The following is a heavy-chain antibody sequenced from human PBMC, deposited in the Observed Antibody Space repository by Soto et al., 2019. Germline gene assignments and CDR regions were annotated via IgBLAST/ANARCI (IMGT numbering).Heavy chain of an antibody. J-gene: IGHJ4*02. V-gene: IGHV5-51*01. Sequence: GESLKISCKGSGYSFFGYWIGWVRQMPGKGLEWMGIIYPDDSDTRYSPPFQGHVTISADKSISTAYLQWSSLKASDTAMDFCVVQQNLPCFDYWGQGTQVTVSS. CDR1: GYSFFGYW. CDR3: VVQQNLPCFDY. CDR2: IYPDDSDT. D-gene: IGHD6-13*01.